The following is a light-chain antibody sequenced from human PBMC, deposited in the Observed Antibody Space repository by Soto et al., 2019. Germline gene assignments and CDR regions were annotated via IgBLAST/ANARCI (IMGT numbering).Light chain of an antibody. CDR2: GAS. CDR3: QHSYNTPRT. CDR1: QSITTY. Sequence: DIQMTQSPSSLSASVGDRVTITCRASQSITTYLNWYQQKPGKAPKLLIYGASSLQSGVPSRFSGSGSGTDFTLTISSLQPEDFATYYCQHSYNTPRTFGGGTKVET. V-gene: IGKV1-39*01. J-gene: IGKJ4*01.